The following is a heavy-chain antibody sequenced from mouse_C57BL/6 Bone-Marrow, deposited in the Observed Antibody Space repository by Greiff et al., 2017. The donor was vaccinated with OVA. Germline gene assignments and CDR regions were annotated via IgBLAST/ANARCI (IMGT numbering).Heavy chain of an antibody. D-gene: IGHD1-1*01. CDR2: INPSNGGT. CDR3: ARSLITTERTDY. Sequence: QVQLQQPGTELVKPGASVKLSCKASGYTFTSYWMHWVKQRPGQGLEWIGNINPSNGGTNYNEKFKSKATLTVDKSSSTAYRQLSSLTSEDSAVYYCARSLITTERTDYWGQGTSVTVSS. V-gene: IGHV1-53*01. CDR1: GYTFTSYW. J-gene: IGHJ4*01.